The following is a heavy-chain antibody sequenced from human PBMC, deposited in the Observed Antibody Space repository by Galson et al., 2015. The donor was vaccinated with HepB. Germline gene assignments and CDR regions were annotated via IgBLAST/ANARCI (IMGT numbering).Heavy chain of an antibody. CDR2: ISYDGSNK. V-gene: IGHV3-30*04. Sequence: SLRLSCAASGFTFSSYAMHWVRQAPGKGLEWVAVISYDGSNKYYADSVKGRFTISRDNSKNTLYLQMNSLRAEDTAVYYCARDEYSSGWYGYWGQGTLVTVSS. D-gene: IGHD6-19*01. CDR3: ARDEYSSGWYGY. CDR1: GFTFSSYA. J-gene: IGHJ4*02.